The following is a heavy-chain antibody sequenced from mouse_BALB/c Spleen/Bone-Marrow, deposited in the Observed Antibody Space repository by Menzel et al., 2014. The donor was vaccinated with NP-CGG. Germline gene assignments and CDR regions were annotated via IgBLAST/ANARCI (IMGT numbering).Heavy chain of an antibody. CDR2: INPNSRTI. CDR1: GFDFRRYW. Sequence: EVKVEESGGGLVQPGGSLKLSCAASGFDFRRYWMSWVRQAPGKGLEWIGEINPNSRTINYTPSLKDKFIISRDNAKNTLYLQMSRVRSEDTALYYCARPGDRGWFAYWGQGTLVTVSA. D-gene: IGHD3-3*01. CDR3: ARPGDRGWFAY. V-gene: IGHV4-1*02. J-gene: IGHJ3*01.